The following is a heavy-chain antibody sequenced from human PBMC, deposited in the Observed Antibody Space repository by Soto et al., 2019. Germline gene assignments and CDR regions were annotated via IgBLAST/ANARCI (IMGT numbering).Heavy chain of an antibody. D-gene: IGHD4-17*01. CDR3: ARSPESTVTAFDY. CDR2: IYYSGST. J-gene: IGHJ4*02. CDR1: GGSISSGGYY. V-gene: IGHV4-31*03. Sequence: QVQLQESGPGLVKPSQTLSLSCTVYGGSISSGGYYWSWISKQPGQGLEWIGYIYYSGSTYYNPSRKSRVTISVDTSKNQFSLKLSSVTAADKAVYYCARSPESTVTAFDYLGQGTLVTVSS.